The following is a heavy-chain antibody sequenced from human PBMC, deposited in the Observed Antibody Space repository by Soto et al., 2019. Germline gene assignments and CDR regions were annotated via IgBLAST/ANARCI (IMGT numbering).Heavy chain of an antibody. J-gene: IGHJ4*02. V-gene: IGHV1-69*06. CDR1: GGTFNTFA. CDR2: IIPVLGPA. CDR3: ARAAKRYFDY. Sequence: QVQLVQSGAEVKKPGSSMKVSCEASGGTFNTFAISWVRQAPGQGLEWMGGIIPVLGPAFYAPKFQGRVTITAEKSTTTAYLELSNLTSEDTAVYYCARAAKRYFDYWGQGTLVTVSS.